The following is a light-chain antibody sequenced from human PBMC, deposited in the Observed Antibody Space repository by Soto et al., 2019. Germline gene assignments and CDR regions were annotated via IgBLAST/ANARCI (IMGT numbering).Light chain of an antibody. J-gene: IGLJ1*01. CDR2: GNT. CDR3: QSYDSSLSDLCV. CDR1: SSNIGAGYD. V-gene: IGLV1-40*01. Sequence: QSVLTQPPSVSGAPGQRVTISCTGSSSNIGAGYDVHWYQQLPGTAPKLLIYGNTSRPSGVPDRFSGSKSGTSASLAITGLQAEDEADYYCQSYDSSLSDLCVFGTGTKLTVL.